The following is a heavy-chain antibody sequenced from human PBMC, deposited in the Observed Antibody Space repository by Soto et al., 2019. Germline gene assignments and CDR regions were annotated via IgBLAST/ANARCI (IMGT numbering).Heavy chain of an antibody. CDR3: ARTITMVRGSQMYYYYGMDV. J-gene: IGHJ6*02. CDR1: GGSISSVGYY. D-gene: IGHD3-10*01. V-gene: IGHV4-31*03. CDR2: IYYSGST. Sequence: PSQTLSLTCTVSGGSISSVGYYWSWIRQHPGKGLEWIGYIYYSGSTYYNPSLKSRVTISVDTSKNQFSLKLSSVTAADTAVYYCARTITMVRGSQMYYYYGMDVWGQGTTVTVSS.